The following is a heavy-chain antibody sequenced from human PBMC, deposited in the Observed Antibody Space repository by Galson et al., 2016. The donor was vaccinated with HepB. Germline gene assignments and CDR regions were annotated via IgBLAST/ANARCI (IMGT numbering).Heavy chain of an antibody. CDR2: IYSGGST. Sequence: SLRLSCAASGFTVSNNYMSWVRQAPGKGLDWVSVIYSGGSTHYADSVKGRFSISRDNAQNSLYLEMNSLRPEDTAVYFCARDSYTSGWYLAGYFDSWGQGTLVTVSS. D-gene: IGHD6-19*01. J-gene: IGHJ4*02. V-gene: IGHV3-66*01. CDR3: ARDSYTSGWYLAGYFDS. CDR1: GFTVSNNY.